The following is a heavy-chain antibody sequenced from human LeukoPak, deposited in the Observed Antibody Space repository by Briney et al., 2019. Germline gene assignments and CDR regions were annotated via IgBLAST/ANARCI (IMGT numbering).Heavy chain of an antibody. J-gene: IGHJ4*02. CDR3: AVLVGATNFDY. D-gene: IGHD1-26*01. Sequence: ASVKVSCKASVGPFSSYAISWVRHAPGQGLEWMGSILPILGIANYAQKFEGRVTITADKSTSTAYMELSSLRSEDTAVYYCAVLVGATNFDYWGQGTLVTVSS. V-gene: IGHV1-69*04. CDR2: ILPILGIA. CDR1: VGPFSSYA.